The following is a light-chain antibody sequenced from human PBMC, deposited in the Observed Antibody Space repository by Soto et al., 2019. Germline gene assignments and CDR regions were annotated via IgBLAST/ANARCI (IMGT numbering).Light chain of an antibody. Sequence: DIQMTQSPSSLSASVGDRVTITCRASQGISSYLAWYQQKLGKVPKLLISAASTLQSGVPSRFSGSGSGTDFTLTISSLQPEDVATYYYQKYSSVITFGQGTRLEIK. V-gene: IGKV1-27*01. CDR1: QGISSY. CDR2: AAS. CDR3: QKYSSVIT. J-gene: IGKJ5*01.